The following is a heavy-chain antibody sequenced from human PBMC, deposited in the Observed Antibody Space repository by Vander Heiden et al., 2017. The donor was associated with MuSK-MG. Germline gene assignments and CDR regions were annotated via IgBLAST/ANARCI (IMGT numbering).Heavy chain of an antibody. D-gene: IGHD3-10*01. CDR3: AKDGATSPKYYYMDV. Sequence: EVQLVESGGGLVQPGRSLRLSWSASGFTFDDYAMHWVRQAPGKGLEWVSGISWKSGSIGYADSVKGRFTISRDNAKNSLYLQMNSLRAEDTALYYCAKDGATSPKYYYMDVWGKGTTVTVSS. V-gene: IGHV3-9*01. J-gene: IGHJ6*03. CDR2: ISWKSGSI. CDR1: GFTFDDYA.